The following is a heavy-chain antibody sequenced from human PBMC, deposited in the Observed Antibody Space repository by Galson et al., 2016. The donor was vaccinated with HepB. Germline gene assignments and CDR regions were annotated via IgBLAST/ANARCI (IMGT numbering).Heavy chain of an antibody. V-gene: IGHV3-30*03. CDR1: GFSLSRFT. Sequence: SLRLSCAASGFSLSRFTMHWVRQTPGGRLEWLAAISCGDTTTYNANSVKGRFTISRDNAKNTLFLQMNNLSPDDTGIYFCARARDQLEPYVFDPWGRGTLVIVSS. CDR2: ISCGDTTT. J-gene: IGHJ5*02. CDR3: ARARDQLEPYVFDP. D-gene: IGHD1-1*01.